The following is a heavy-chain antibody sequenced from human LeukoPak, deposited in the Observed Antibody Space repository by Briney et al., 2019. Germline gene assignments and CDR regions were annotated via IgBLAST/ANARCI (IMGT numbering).Heavy chain of an antibody. D-gene: IGHD3-10*01. CDR2: IIPIFGTA. Sequence: SVKVSCKASGGTFSSYAISWVRQAPGQGLEWMGGIIPIFGTANYAQKFQGRVTITADESTSTAYMELSSLRSEDTAVYYCARDYGSGTYSLYYYGLDVWGQGTTVTVSS. V-gene: IGHV1-69*01. CDR1: GGTFSSYA. J-gene: IGHJ6*02. CDR3: ARDYGSGTYSLYYYGLDV.